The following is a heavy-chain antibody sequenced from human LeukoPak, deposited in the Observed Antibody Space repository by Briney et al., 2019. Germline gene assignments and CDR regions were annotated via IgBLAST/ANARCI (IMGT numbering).Heavy chain of an antibody. CDR3: AREDSSGIYFDY. CDR2: IYSGGST. D-gene: IGHD6-19*01. Sequence: GGSLRLSCTASGFTVSSNYMSWVRQAPGKGLEWVSVIYSGGSTYYADYVKGRFTISRDNSKNTLYLQMNSLRAEDTAVYYCAREDSSGIYFDYWGQGTLVTVSS. J-gene: IGHJ4*02. CDR1: GFTVSSNY. V-gene: IGHV3-53*01.